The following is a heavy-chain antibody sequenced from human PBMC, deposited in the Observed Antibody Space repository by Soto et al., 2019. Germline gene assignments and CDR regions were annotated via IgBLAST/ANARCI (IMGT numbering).Heavy chain of an antibody. V-gene: IGHV5-51*01. CDR2: INPADSDT. CDR3: VRPDSTGYYTH. J-gene: IGHJ4*02. CDR1: GYSFTNYW. Sequence: PGESLKISCKASGYSFTNYWIGWVRQMPGKGLEWTGIINPADSDTRYSPSFQGQVTVSVDKSISTAYLQRGSLKASDTAMYYCVRPDSTGYYTHWGQGTSVTVSS. D-gene: IGHD3-22*01.